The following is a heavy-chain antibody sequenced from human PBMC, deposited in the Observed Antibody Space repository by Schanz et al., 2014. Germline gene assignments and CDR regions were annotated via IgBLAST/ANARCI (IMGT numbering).Heavy chain of an antibody. V-gene: IGHV7-4-1*02. CDR2: INTNTGNP. CDR3: ARGEANWGQY. D-gene: IGHD7-27*01. J-gene: IGHJ4*02. CDR1: GYNFTTYT. Sequence: QVQLVQSGSELTRPGASVKVSCKASGYNFTTYTMNWVRQAPGQGLEWMGWINTNTGNPTYAQGFTGRFVFSLDTSVSPAYLQISFVKADVTAVFFCARGEANWGQYWGQGTLVTVSS.